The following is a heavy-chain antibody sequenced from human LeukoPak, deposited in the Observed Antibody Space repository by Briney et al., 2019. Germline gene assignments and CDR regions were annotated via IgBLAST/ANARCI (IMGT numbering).Heavy chain of an antibody. CDR2: ISGSGGST. Sequence: TGGSLRLSCAASGFTFSSYGMSWVRQAPGKGLEWVSAISGSGGSTYYADSVKGRFTISRDNSKNTLYLQMNSLRAEDTAVYYCAKDHRDCSSTSCYLYYYYMDVWGKGTTVTISS. D-gene: IGHD2-2*01. CDR3: AKDHRDCSSTSCYLYYYYMDV. J-gene: IGHJ6*03. V-gene: IGHV3-23*01. CDR1: GFTFSSYG.